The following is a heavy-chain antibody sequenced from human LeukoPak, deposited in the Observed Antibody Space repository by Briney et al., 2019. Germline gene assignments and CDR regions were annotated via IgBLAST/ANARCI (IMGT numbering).Heavy chain of an antibody. CDR2: IKQDGSEK. Sequence: GGSLRLSCAASGFTFSSYWMSWVRQAPGKGLEGVANIKQDGSEKYYVDSVKGRFTISRDDAKNSLYLQMNSLRAEDTAVYYCARAPRWCSGGSCYCTYWGQGTLVTVSS. D-gene: IGHD2-15*01. CDR1: GFTFSSYW. J-gene: IGHJ4*02. V-gene: IGHV3-7*01. CDR3: ARAPRWCSGGSCYCTY.